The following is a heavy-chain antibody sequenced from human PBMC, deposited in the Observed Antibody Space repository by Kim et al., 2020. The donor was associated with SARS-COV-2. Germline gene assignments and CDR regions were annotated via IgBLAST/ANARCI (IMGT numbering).Heavy chain of an antibody. J-gene: IGHJ2*01. CDR3: ARDPRDSITMIVGDWYFDL. CDR1: GGSISSSNW. CDR2: IYHSGST. V-gene: IGHV4-4*02. D-gene: IGHD3-22*01. Sequence: SETLSLTCAVSGGSISSSNWWSWVRQPPGKGLEWIGEIYHSGSTNYNPSLKSRVTISVDKSKNQFSLKLSSVTAADTAVYYCARDPRDSITMIVGDWYFDLWGRGTLVTVSS.